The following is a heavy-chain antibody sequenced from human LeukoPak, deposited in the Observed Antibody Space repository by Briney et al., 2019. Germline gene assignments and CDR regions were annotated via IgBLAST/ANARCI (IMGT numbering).Heavy chain of an antibody. CDR1: GYTFTGYY. Sequence: GASVKVSCKASGYTFTGYYMHWVRQAPGQGLEWMGWINPNSGGTNYAQKFQGRVTMTRDTSISTAYMELSRLRSDDTAVYYCAKGQYHQTRMDYYYYMDVWGKGTTVTVSS. V-gene: IGHV1-2*02. D-gene: IGHD2-2*01. J-gene: IGHJ6*03. CDR3: AKGQYHQTRMDYYYYMDV. CDR2: INPNSGGT.